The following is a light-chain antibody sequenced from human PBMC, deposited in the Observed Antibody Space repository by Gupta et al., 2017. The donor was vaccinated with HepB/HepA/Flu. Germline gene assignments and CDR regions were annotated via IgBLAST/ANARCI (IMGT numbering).Light chain of an antibody. Sequence: SYDLTQPPSVSVSPGQTARITCSGDALPKQYAYWYQQKPGQAPVLVIYKDSERPSVIPERFSGSSSGTTVTVTSSGVQAEDEADYYCQSADSSGTYVFGTGTKVTVL. J-gene: IGLJ1*01. V-gene: IGLV3-25*03. CDR1: ALPKQY. CDR3: QSADSSGTYV. CDR2: KDS.